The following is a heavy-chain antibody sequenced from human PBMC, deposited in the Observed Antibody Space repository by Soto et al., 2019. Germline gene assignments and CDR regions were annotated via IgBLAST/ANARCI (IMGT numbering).Heavy chain of an antibody. CDR2: ISYDGNKE. V-gene: IGHV3-30-3*01. CDR3: ASPRYSGYDLYQGFAVAGIDY. J-gene: IGHJ4*02. CDR1: GFAFSTSA. D-gene: IGHD5-12*01. Sequence: QVHLVESGGGVVQPGRSLRLSCAASGFAFSTSAMHWVRQAPGKGLEWVAGISYDGNKEYYPDSVRGRFTVSRDNSKNTLYLQMNSLGGEDTAVYFCASPRYSGYDLYQGFAVAGIDYWGQGTLVTVSS.